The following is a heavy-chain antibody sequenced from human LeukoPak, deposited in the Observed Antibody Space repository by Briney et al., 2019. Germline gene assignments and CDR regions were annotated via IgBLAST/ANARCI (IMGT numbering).Heavy chain of an antibody. CDR1: GFTFSSYW. J-gene: IGHJ3*02. V-gene: IGHV3-7*04. CDR2: IKQDGSEK. CDR3: ARARDGAFDI. Sequence: GVSLRLSCAASGFTFSSYWMSWVCQAPGKGLEWVANIKQDGSEKYYVDSVKGRFTISRDNAKSSLYLQMNSLRAEDTAVYYCARARDGAFDIWGQGTMVTVSS.